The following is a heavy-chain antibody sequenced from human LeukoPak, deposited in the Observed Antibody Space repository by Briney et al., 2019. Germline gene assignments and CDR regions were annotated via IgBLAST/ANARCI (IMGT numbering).Heavy chain of an antibody. Sequence: GGFLRLSCAASGFTFSSYGMHWVRQAPGKGLEWVAFIRYDGSNKYYADSVKGRFTISRDNSKNTLYLQMNSLRAEDTAVYYCAKNPYGSGSYSSDFDYWGQGTLVTVSS. J-gene: IGHJ4*02. D-gene: IGHD3-10*01. CDR3: AKNPYGSGSYSSDFDY. V-gene: IGHV3-30*02. CDR1: GFTFSSYG. CDR2: IRYDGSNK.